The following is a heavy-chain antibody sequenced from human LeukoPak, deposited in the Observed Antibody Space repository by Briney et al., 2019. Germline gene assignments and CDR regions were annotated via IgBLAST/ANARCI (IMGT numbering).Heavy chain of an antibody. CDR1: GFTFSSYA. Sequence: PGGSLRLSCAASGFTFSSYAMTWVRQAQGKGLEWVSTISGSGGSTYYADSVKGRFTISRDNSKSTLYLQMNSLRAEDTAVYYCAKYYYDSSGSSTLGDYWGQGTLVTVSS. V-gene: IGHV3-23*01. CDR3: AKYYYDSSGSSTLGDY. CDR2: ISGSGGST. D-gene: IGHD3-22*01. J-gene: IGHJ4*02.